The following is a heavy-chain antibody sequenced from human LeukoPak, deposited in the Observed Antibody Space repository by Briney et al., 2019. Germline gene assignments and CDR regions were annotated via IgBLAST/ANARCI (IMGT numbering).Heavy chain of an antibody. CDR2: ISGSGGST. CDR3: ARDLTFQH. Sequence: GGSLRLSCAASGFTFSSYGMSWVRQAPGKGLEWVSAISGSGGSTYYADSVKGRFTISRDNAKNSLYLQMNSLRAEDTAVYYCARDLTFQHWGQGTLVTVSS. CDR1: GFTFSSYG. J-gene: IGHJ1*01. V-gene: IGHV3-23*01.